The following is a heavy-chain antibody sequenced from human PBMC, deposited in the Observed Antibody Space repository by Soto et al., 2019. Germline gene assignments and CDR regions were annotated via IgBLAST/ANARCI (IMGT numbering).Heavy chain of an antibody. D-gene: IGHD3-9*01. Sequence: SETLSLTCTVSGGSISSYYWSWIRQPPGKGLEWIGYIYYSGSTNYNPSLKSRVTISVDTSKNQFSLKLSSVTAADTAVYYCARSEYYDILTGTLATFDYWGQGTLVTVPS. CDR2: IYYSGST. CDR3: ARSEYYDILTGTLATFDY. CDR1: GGSISSYY. V-gene: IGHV4-59*08. J-gene: IGHJ4*02.